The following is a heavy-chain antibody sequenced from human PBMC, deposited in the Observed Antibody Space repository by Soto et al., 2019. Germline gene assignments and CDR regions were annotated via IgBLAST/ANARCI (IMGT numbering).Heavy chain of an antibody. V-gene: IGHV4-59*01. CDR2: IYYGGST. CDR1: GGSISSYY. D-gene: IGHD1-26*01. Sequence: SETLSLTCSVAGGSISSYYWTWVRQPPGKGLEWIGFIYYGGSTNYNPSLKSRVTISVDTSKNHFSLRLSSVTTADTAVYFCARGDYLRDFDIWSQGTMVTVSS. CDR3: ARGDYLRDFDI. J-gene: IGHJ3*02.